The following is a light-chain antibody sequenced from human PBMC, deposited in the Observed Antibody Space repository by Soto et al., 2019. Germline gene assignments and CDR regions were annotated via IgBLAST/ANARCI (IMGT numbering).Light chain of an antibody. CDR1: SSNIAIND. Sequence: QAVLTQPPSASGTPGQRITMSCSGSSSNIAINDVFWYQQLPGAAPKLLIYDNNKRPSGIPDRFSGSKSGTSATLGITGLQTGDEADYYCGTWDSSLSVVFGGGTQLTVL. CDR2: DNN. J-gene: IGLJ2*01. V-gene: IGLV1-51*01. CDR3: GTWDSSLSVV.